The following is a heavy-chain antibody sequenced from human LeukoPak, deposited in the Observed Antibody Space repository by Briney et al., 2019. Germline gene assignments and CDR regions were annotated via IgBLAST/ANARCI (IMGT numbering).Heavy chain of an antibody. V-gene: IGHV1-69*13. CDR3: ARYNWNSRGKDY. Sequence: GASVKVSCKASGGTFSSYAISWVRQAPGQGLEWMGGIIPIFGTANYAQKFQGRVTITADESTSTAYMELSSLRSEDTAVYYCARYNWNSRGKDYWGQGTLVTVSS. CDR1: GGTFSSYA. J-gene: IGHJ4*02. D-gene: IGHD1-7*01. CDR2: IIPIFGTA.